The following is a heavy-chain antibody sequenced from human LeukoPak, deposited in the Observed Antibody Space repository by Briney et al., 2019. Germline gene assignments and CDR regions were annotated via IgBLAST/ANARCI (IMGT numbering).Heavy chain of an antibody. J-gene: IGHJ4*02. Sequence: GASVKVSCKASGYSFTSFGISWVRQAPGQGLEWMGWISAFNGNTNYAQNLQGRVTMTTDTSMSTAYMELRSLTSDDTAVYYCAREGQWLAIGLDFWGQGTLVTVSS. CDR3: AREGQWLAIGLDF. D-gene: IGHD6-19*01. CDR2: ISAFNGNT. CDR1: GYSFTSFG. V-gene: IGHV1-18*01.